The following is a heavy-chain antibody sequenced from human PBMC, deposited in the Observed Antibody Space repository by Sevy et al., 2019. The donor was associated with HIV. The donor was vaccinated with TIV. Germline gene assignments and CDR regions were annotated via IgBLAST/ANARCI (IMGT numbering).Heavy chain of an antibody. CDR3: ARDLEFYDSGDYGPAFMPDF. CDR1: GFTFNSFW. Sequence: GGSLRLSCAASGFTFNSFWMSWVRQAPGKGLEWVANIKQDGSEKYYVDFVKGRFTISRDIAKNTLHLQMNSLRAEDTAVYYCARDLEFYDSGDYGPAFMPDFWGHGTLVTVSS. J-gene: IGHJ4*01. D-gene: IGHD4-17*01. CDR2: IKQDGSEK. V-gene: IGHV3-7*01.